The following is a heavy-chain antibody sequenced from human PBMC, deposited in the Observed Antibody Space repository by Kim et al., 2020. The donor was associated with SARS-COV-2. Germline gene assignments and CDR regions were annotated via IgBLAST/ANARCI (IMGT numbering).Heavy chain of an antibody. D-gene: IGHD4-17*01. V-gene: IGHV4-34*01. CDR1: GGSFSGYY. J-gene: IGHJ4*02. CDR2: INHSGST. CDR3: ARLGSADYGGNSN. Sequence: SETLSLTCAVYGGSFSGYYWSWIRQPPGKGLEWIGEINHSGSTNYNPSLKSRVTISVDTSKNQFSLKLSSVTAADTAVYYCARLGSADYGGNSNWGQGTLVTVSS.